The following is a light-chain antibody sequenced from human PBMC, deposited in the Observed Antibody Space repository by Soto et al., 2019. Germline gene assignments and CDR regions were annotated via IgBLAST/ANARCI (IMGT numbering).Light chain of an antibody. CDR3: QQYNSYLYT. V-gene: IGKV1-5*03. J-gene: IGKJ2*01. CDR2: KAS. CDR1: QSISSW. Sequence: DIPMTQSPSTLSASVGDRVTITCRASQSISSWLAWYQQKPGKAPKLLIYKASSLESGVPSRCSGSGSGTEFTLTISSLQPDDFATYYCQQYNSYLYTFGQGTKLEIK.